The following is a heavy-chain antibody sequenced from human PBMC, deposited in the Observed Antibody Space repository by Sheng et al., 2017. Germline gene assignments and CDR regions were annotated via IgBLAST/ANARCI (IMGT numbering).Heavy chain of an antibody. J-gene: IGHJ4*02. CDR3: ARVGYDILTGYYYSADDY. CDR2: ISAYNGNT. Sequence: QVQLVQSGAEVKKPGASVKVSCKASGYTFTSYGISWMRQAPGQGLEWMGWISAYNGNTNYAQKLQGRVTMTTDTSTSTAYMELRSLRSDDTAVYYCARVGYDILTGYYYSADDYWGQGTLVTVSS. D-gene: IGHD3-9*01. V-gene: IGHV1-18*01. CDR1: GYTFTSYG.